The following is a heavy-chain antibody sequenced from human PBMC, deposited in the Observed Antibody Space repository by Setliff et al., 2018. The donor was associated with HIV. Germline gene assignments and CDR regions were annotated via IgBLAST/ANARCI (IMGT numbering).Heavy chain of an antibody. Sequence: SETLSLTCTVSGGSISSYYWSWIRQPPGKGLEWIAYISYSGSTNYNPSLQSRVTISADTSKNLFSLKLTTVTAADAAVYYCTRDTGYILSGYRPHWYFDLWGRGTLVTVSS. CDR1: GGSISSYY. CDR2: ISYSGST. CDR3: TRDTGYILSGYRPHWYFDL. J-gene: IGHJ2*01. V-gene: IGHV4-59*12. D-gene: IGHD3-9*01.